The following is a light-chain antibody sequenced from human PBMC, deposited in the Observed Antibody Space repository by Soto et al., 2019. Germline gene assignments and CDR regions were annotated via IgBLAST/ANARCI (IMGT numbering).Light chain of an antibody. CDR1: SSDVGEYNY. CDR3: SSDGGNNVI. Sequence: QSALTQPPSASGSPGQSVTISCSGSSSDVGEYNYVSWFQHYPGKAPKLIIYEVTERPSGVPDRFSGSKSGYTASLTVSGLQAEDEADYYCSSDGGNNVIFGGGTKLTVL. CDR2: EVT. J-gene: IGLJ2*01. V-gene: IGLV2-8*01.